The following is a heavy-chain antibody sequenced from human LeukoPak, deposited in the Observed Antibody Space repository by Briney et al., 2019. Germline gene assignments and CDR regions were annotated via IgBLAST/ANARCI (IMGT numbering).Heavy chain of an antibody. D-gene: IGHD3-9*01. CDR2: IYYSGST. CDR1: GGSISSYY. Sequence: ASETLSLTCTVSGGSISSYYWSWIRQPPGKGLEWIGYIYYSGSTNYDPSLKSRVTISVGTSKNQFSLKLSSVTAADTAVYYCARRGDFDFNPYFDYWGQGTLVTVSS. V-gene: IGHV4-59*01. J-gene: IGHJ4*02. CDR3: ARRGDFDFNPYFDY.